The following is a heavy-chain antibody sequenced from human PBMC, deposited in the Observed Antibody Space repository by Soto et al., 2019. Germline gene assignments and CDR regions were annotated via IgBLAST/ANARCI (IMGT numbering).Heavy chain of an antibody. J-gene: IGHJ3*01. Sequence: EVQLVESGGGLVQPGGSLRLSCAASGFTFSSSEMYWVRQAPGKGLEWISYIHPGGQTIFYAESVKGRFTISRDNAKNLVYLQMNSLRAEDTAVYYCARRGSLWGQGTMVTVSS. CDR3: ARRGSL. D-gene: IGHD2-15*01. CDR1: GFTFSSSE. V-gene: IGHV3-48*03. CDR2: IHPGGQTI.